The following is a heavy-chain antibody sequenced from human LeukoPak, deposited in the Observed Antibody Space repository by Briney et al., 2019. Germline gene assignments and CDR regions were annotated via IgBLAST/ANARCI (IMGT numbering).Heavy chain of an antibody. CDR1: GFTFNIYG. V-gene: IGHV3-33*03. D-gene: IGHD2-15*01. J-gene: IGHJ3*02. CDR3: AKGRNRYCSGGTCYLFGDI. CDR2: IWYDGSNK. Sequence: PGRSLRLSCAASGFTFNIYGMHWVRQAPGKGLEWVAVIWYDGSNKYYADSVKGRFTISRDNAKNSLYLQMNSLRAKDTALYYCAKGRNRYCSGGTCYLFGDIWGQGTMVTVSS.